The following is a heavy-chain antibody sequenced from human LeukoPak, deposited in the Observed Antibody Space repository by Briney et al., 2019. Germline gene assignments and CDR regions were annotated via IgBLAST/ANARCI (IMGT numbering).Heavy chain of an antibody. J-gene: IGHJ6*02. CDR1: GFTFSSYA. CDR2: ISYDGSNK. D-gene: IGHD5-18*01. V-gene: IGHV3-30-3*01. CDR3: ARDSGYSYGYGQLYYYYYGMDV. Sequence: GGSLRLSCAASGFTFSSYAMHWVRQAPGKGLEWVAVISYDGSNKYYADSVKGRFTISRDNSKYTLYLQMNSLRAEDTAVYYCARDSGYSYGYGQLYYYYYGMDVWGQGTTVTVSS.